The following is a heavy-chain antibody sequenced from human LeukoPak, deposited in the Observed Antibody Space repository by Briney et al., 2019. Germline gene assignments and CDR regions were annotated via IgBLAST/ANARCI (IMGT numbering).Heavy chain of an antibody. J-gene: IGHJ4*02. CDR3: ARDAGVVLVPSYYFDN. Sequence: GGSLRLSCAASGFTFSSYSMNWVRQAPGKGLEWVSSISSSSSYIYYADSVKGRFTISRDNSKRTLFLQMNSLRVEDTAIYYCARDAGVVLVPSYYFDNWGQGTLVTVPS. CDR2: ISSSSSYI. D-gene: IGHD3-3*01. V-gene: IGHV3-21*01. CDR1: GFTFSSYS.